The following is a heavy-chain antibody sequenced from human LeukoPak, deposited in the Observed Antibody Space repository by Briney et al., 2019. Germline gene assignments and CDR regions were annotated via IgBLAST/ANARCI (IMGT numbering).Heavy chain of an antibody. V-gene: IGHV1-2*02. D-gene: IGHD6-13*01. CDR3: ARVTAAAGTMMSDY. J-gene: IGHJ4*02. CDR2: INPNSGGT. CDR1: GYIFTGYY. Sequence: ASVKVSCKASGYIFTGYYMHWVRQAPGQGLEWMGWINPNSGGTNYAQKFQGRVTMTRDTSISTAYMELSRLRSDDTAVYYCARVTAAAGTMMSDYWGQGTLVTVSS.